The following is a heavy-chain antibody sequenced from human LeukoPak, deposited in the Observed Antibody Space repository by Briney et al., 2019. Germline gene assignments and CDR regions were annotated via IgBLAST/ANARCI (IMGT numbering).Heavy chain of an antibody. CDR1: GFTFSDYY. V-gene: IGHV3-11*04. D-gene: IGHD3-22*01. CDR3: ARFITMIVVVTYAFDI. J-gene: IGHJ3*02. Sequence: GGSLRLSCAASGFTFSDYYMSWIRQAPGKGLEWVSYIGSSGSTIYYADSVKGRFTISRDNAKNSLYLQMNSLRAEDTAVYYCARFITMIVVVTYAFDIWGPGTMVTVSS. CDR2: IGSSGSTI.